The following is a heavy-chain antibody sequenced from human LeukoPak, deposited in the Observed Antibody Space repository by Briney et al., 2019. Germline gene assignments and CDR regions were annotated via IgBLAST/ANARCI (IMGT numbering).Heavy chain of an antibody. Sequence: ASVKVSCKASGYIFTAHYIHWVRQAPGQGLEWMGWIDPNSGGTNYAQKFLGSVTMTGDTSINTAFMELSRLRSDDTAIYYCARGRGTTMIRGIITNYFDLCGRGCLVTVPS. CDR3: ARGRGTTMIRGIITNYFDL. CDR2: IDPNSGGT. CDR1: GYIFTAHY. J-gene: IGHJ2*01. V-gene: IGHV1-2*02. D-gene: IGHD3-10*01.